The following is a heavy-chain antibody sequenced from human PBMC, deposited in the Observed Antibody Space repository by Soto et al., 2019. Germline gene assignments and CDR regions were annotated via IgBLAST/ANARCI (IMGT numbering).Heavy chain of an antibody. CDR2: IVVGSGNT. V-gene: IGHV1-58*01. CDR1: GFTFTSSA. CDR3: AAGSGYYFHYYYYGMDV. Sequence: GASVKVSCKASGFTFTSSAVQWVRQARGQRLEWIGWIVVGSGNTNYAQKFQERVTITRDMSTSTAYMELSSLRSEDTAVYYCAAGSGYYFHYYYYGMDVWGQGTTVTVSS. J-gene: IGHJ6*02. D-gene: IGHD3-3*01.